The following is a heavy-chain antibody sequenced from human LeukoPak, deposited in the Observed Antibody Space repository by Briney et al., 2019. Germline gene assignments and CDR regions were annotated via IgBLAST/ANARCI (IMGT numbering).Heavy chain of an antibody. D-gene: IGHD3-9*01. CDR3: ARAGVWLPAV. J-gene: IGHJ4*02. V-gene: IGHV4-4*02. CDR1: GASISSDKW. Sequence: PSETLSLTCAVSGASISSDKWWRWVRQPPGKGLEWIGEINHSGNTNYSPSLKSRVTMSTDKSKNEFSLRLTSVTAADTAVYYCARAGVWLPAVWGQGTLVTVSS. CDR2: INHSGNT.